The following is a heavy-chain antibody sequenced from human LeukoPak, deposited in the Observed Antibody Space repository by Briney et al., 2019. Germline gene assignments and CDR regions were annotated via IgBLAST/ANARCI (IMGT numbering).Heavy chain of an antibody. V-gene: IGHV1-8*01. Sequence: ASVKVSCKASGYTFTSYEINWVRQATGQGLEWMGWMDPNSGNTGYAQKFQGRATVTRNTSISTAYMELSSLRAEDTAVYYCARGPSGWYRDYWGQGTLVTVSS. J-gene: IGHJ4*02. CDR2: MDPNSGNT. D-gene: IGHD6-19*01. CDR3: ARGPSGWYRDY. CDR1: GYTFTSYE.